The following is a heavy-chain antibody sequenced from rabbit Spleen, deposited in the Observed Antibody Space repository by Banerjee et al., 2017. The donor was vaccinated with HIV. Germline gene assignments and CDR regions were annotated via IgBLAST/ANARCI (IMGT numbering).Heavy chain of an antibody. Sequence: QEQLEESGGGLVKPKGSLTLTCKASGFSFGDRDVMCWVRQAPGKGLEWIACIDIGSRDFTYYASWAKGRFTISKTSSTTVTLQMTSLTVADTATYFCARDTGSSFSTYGMDLWGPGTLVTVS. CDR1: GFSFGDRDV. D-gene: IGHD8-1*01. J-gene: IGHJ6*01. V-gene: IGHV1S45*01. CDR2: IDIGSRDFT. CDR3: ARDTGSSFSTYGMDL.